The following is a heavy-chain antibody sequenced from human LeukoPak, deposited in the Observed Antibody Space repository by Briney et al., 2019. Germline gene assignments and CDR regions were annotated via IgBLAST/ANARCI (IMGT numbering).Heavy chain of an antibody. CDR2: INTISGGT. Sequence: ASVTVSCKASGYTFTGYYMHWVRQAPGQGLEWIGWINTISGGTNYAQKFQGRVTMTRDTSISTAYMELSRLTSDDTAVYYCARGREVAGTVGYWGQGTLVTVSS. CDR3: ARGREVAGTVGY. J-gene: IGHJ4*02. D-gene: IGHD6-19*01. V-gene: IGHV1-2*02. CDR1: GYTFTGYY.